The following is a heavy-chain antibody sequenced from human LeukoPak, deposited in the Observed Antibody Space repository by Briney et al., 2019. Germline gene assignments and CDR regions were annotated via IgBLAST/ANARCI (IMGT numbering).Heavy chain of an antibody. D-gene: IGHD3-3*01. Sequence: SVKVSCKASGGTFSSYAISWVRQAPGQGLEWMGRIIPILGIANYAQKFQGRVTITADKSTSTAYMELSSLRSEDTAVYYCARAVDYDFWSGSDDAFDIWGQGTMVTVSS. J-gene: IGHJ3*02. CDR3: ARAVDYDFWSGSDDAFDI. CDR1: GGTFSSYA. V-gene: IGHV1-69*04. CDR2: IIPILGIA.